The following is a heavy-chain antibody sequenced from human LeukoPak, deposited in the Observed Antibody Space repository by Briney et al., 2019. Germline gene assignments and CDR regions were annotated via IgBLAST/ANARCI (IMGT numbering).Heavy chain of an antibody. J-gene: IGHJ4*02. V-gene: IGHV3-23*01. CDR1: GFTFSSYA. Sequence: PGGSLRLSCAASGFTFSSYAMSWVRQAPGKGLEWVSAISGSGGSTYYADSVKGRFTISRDNSKNTLYLQMNSLRAEDTAVYYCAKGRQPKIYREATILDYWGQGTLVTVSS. D-gene: IGHD3-3*01. CDR3: AKGRQPKIYREATILDY. CDR2: ISGSGGST.